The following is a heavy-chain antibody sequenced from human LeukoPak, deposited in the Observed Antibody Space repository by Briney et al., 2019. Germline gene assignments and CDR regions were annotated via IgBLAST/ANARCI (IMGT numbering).Heavy chain of an antibody. Sequence: PGGSLRLSCEASGFNFNSYSFNWVRQAPGKGLEWISYINRVGGTTFYADSVKGRFTISRDNAKNTVYLQMDSLRAEDAAIYYCARSIMYGDHGEDIWGQGTVVAVSS. CDR3: ARSIMYGDHGEDI. J-gene: IGHJ3*02. D-gene: IGHD4-17*01. CDR1: GFNFNSYS. V-gene: IGHV3-48*04. CDR2: INRVGGTT.